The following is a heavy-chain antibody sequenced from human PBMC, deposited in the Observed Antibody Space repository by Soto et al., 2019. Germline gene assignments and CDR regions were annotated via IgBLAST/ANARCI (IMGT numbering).Heavy chain of an antibody. V-gene: IGHV1-2*04. CDR1: GYTFTGYY. J-gene: IGHJ3*02. CDR2: INPNSGGT. D-gene: IGHD2-2*02. Sequence: ASVKVSCKASGYTFTGYYMHWVRQAPGQGLEWMGWINPNSGGTNYAQKFQGWLTMTRDTSISTAYMELRRLRSDDTAVYYCARELGRRTTGYCSSTSCYTVLAFDIWGQGTMVTVSS. CDR3: ARELGRRTTGYCSSTSCYTVLAFDI.